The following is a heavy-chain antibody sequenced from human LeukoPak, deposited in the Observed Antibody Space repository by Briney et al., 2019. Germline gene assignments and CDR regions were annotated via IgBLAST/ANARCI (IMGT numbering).Heavy chain of an antibody. CDR1: GFTFSSYS. CDR3: AKRYCTGGSCCPDY. D-gene: IGHD2-15*01. CDR2: ISSSSSYI. J-gene: IGHJ4*02. Sequence: MSGGSLRLSCAASGFTFSSYSMNWVRQAPGKGLEWVSSISSSSSYIYYADSVKGRFAISRDNAKNSLYLQMNSLRAEDTAVYYCAKRYCTGGSCCPDYWGQGTLVTVFS. V-gene: IGHV3-21*04.